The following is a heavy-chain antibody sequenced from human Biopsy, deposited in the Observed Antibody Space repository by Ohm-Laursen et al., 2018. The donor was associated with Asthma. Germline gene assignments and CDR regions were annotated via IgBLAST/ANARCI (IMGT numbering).Heavy chain of an antibody. Sequence: SLRLSCAASGFAVSRDHMFWVRQAPGKGLEWVSVIYSGGTSHTADSVRGRFTITIDYYKNTLYLQMHSLRAEDTAVYYCARGDSSNWSHYYFDYWGQGTLVTVSS. J-gene: IGHJ4*02. V-gene: IGHV3-53*01. CDR1: GFAVSRDH. CDR2: IYSGGTS. CDR3: ARGDSSNWSHYYFDY. D-gene: IGHD3-22*01.